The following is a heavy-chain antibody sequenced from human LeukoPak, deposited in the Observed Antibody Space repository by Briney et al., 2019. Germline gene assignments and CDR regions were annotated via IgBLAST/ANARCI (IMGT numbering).Heavy chain of an antibody. CDR2: ISSSGSTI. D-gene: IGHD3-22*01. J-gene: IGHJ6*03. CDR1: GFTFSSYA. V-gene: IGHV3-11*01. Sequence: GGSLRLSCAASGFTFSSYAMSWIRQAPGKGLEWVSYISSSGSTIYYADSVKGRFTISRDNAKNSLYLQMNSLRAEDTAVYYCARVSRTMMVVVITDDYYMDVWGKGTTVTISS. CDR3: ARVSRTMMVVVITDDYYMDV.